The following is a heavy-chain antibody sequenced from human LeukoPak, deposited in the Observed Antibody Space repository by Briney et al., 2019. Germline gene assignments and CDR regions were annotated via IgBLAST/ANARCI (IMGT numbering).Heavy chain of an antibody. Sequence: SETLSLTCTVSGGSISSYYWSWIRQPAGKGLEWIGRIYTSGSTNYNPSLKSRVTMSVDTSKNQFSLKLSSVTAADTAVYYCARERIAVAGTGTNYYYYYMDVWGKGTTVTISS. CDR1: GGSISSYY. V-gene: IGHV4-4*07. D-gene: IGHD6-19*01. CDR2: IYTSGST. J-gene: IGHJ6*03. CDR3: ARERIAVAGTGTNYYYYYMDV.